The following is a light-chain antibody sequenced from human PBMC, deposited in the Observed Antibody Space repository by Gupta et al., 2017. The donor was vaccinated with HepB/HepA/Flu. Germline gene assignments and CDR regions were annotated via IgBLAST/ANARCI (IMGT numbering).Light chain of an antibody. Sequence: QSPSSLSASVGDRVTITCRASQDISDYLAWYQLKPGKAPKLLIYAAYVLQSGVPSRFSGSGSGTEFTLTISSLQPEDVATYYCQKYNGAPPPYAFGQWTKLQIK. CDR3: QKYNGAPPPYA. V-gene: IGKV1-27*01. J-gene: IGKJ2*01. CDR1: QDISDY. CDR2: AAY.